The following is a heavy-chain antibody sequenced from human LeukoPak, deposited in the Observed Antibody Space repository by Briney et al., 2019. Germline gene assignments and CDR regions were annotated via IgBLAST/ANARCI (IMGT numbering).Heavy chain of an antibody. CDR3: SRGYSYGSPSEAYYFDY. V-gene: IGHV7-4-1*02. J-gene: IGHJ4*02. D-gene: IGHD5-18*01. Sequence: GASVKVSCKASGYTFSSYAMNWVRQAPGQGLELMGRINTKTRNPTYAQGFTGRFVFSFDTSVSTAYLQISSLKAEDTAVYYCSRGYSYGSPSEAYYFDYWGQGTLVTVSS. CDR2: INTKTRNP. CDR1: GYTFSSYA.